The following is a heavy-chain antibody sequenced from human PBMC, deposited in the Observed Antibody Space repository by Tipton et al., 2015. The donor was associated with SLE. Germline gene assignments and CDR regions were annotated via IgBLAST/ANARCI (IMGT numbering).Heavy chain of an antibody. V-gene: IGHV4-59*12. Sequence: GLVKPSETLSLTCTLSGGSFGSYYWNWIRQTPGKGLEWIGYIYYGGSPHYNPSLKSRVTISVDTSKNQFSLKLSSVTAADTAVYYCARRGSYSGYYYYGMDVWGQGTTVTVSS. D-gene: IGHD1-26*01. CDR2: IYYGGSP. J-gene: IGHJ6*02. CDR3: ARRGSYSGYYYYGMDV. CDR1: GGSFGSYY.